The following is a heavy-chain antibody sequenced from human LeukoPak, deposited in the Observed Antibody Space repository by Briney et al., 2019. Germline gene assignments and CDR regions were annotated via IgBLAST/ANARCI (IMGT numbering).Heavy chain of an antibody. D-gene: IGHD1-26*01. V-gene: IGHV4-59*01. CDR3: AREGEVLLPGAFDI. CDR2: IYYSGST. Sequence: PSETLPLTCTVSGGSISSYYWSWIRQPPGKGLEWIGYIYYSGSTNYNPSLKSRVTISVDTSKNQFSLKLSSVTAADTAVYYCAREGEVLLPGAFDIWGQGTMVTVSS. J-gene: IGHJ3*02. CDR1: GGSISSYY.